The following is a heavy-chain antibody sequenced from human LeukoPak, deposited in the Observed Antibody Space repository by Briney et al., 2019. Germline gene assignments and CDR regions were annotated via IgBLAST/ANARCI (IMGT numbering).Heavy chain of an antibody. Sequence: KTGGSLRLSCAASGFTFSSYAMSWVRQAPGKGLEGVASISSSRSYIYYADSVKGRFTISRNNAKNSLYLQMNSLRAEDTAVYYCATAGEDIVTYYYYYGMDVWGQGTTVTVSS. CDR1: GFTFSSYA. CDR3: ATAGEDIVTYYYYYGMDV. CDR2: ISSSRSYI. J-gene: IGHJ6*02. D-gene: IGHD5-12*01. V-gene: IGHV3-21*01.